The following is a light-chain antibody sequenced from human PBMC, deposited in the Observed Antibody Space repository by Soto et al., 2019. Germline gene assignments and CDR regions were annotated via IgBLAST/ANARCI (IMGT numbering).Light chain of an antibody. CDR2: DAS. CDR1: QSVSSN. J-gene: IGKJ5*01. V-gene: IGKV3D-11*02. CDR3: QQRFNWQVT. Sequence: EIVLTQSPATLSLSPGERATLSCRASQSVSSNLAWYQQKPGQAPRLLIYDASNRATGIPARFSGSGSGTDFTLTISSLEPEDFAVYYCQQRFNWQVTFGQGTRLEIK.